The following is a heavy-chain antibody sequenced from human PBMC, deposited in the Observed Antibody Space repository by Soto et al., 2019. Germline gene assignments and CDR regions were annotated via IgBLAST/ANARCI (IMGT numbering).Heavy chain of an antibody. V-gene: IGHV3-23*01. D-gene: IGHD2-2*01. CDR3: GKVGGDIVVVPAVNI. Sequence: EVQLLESGGGLVQPGGSLRLSCAASGFTFSSYAMSWVRQAPGKGLEWVSAISGSGGSTYYADSVKGRFTISRDNSKNTLYVQRSSLRAEDTAVYYCGKVGGDIVVVPAVNIWGQGTMVTVSS. J-gene: IGHJ3*02. CDR2: ISGSGGST. CDR1: GFTFSSYA.